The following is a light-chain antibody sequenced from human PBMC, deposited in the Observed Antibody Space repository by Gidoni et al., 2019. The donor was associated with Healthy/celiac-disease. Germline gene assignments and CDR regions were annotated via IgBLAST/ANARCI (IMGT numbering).Light chain of an antibody. V-gene: IGLV3-19*01. CDR2: GKN. CDR1: SLRSYY. J-gene: IGLJ2*01. Sequence: SSDLTPDPAVSLALGQTVRITCPGVSLRSYYASWYQQKPGQAPVLVIYGKNNRPSGIPDRFSGSSSGNTASLTITGAHAEDEADYYCNSRDSSGNKVFGGGTKLTVL. CDR3: NSRDSSGNKV.